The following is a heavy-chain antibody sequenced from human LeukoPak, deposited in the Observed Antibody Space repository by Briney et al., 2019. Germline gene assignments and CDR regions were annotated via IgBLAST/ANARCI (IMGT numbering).Heavy chain of an antibody. V-gene: IGHV3-30-3*01. CDR2: ISYDGSNK. J-gene: IGHJ3*02. Sequence: PGGSLRLSCAASGFTFSSYAMHWVRQAPGKGLEWVAVISYDGSNKYYADSVKGRFTISRDNSKNTLYLQMNSLRADDTAVYYCARAGGADAFDIWGQGTMVTVSS. D-gene: IGHD3-16*01. CDR3: ARAGGADAFDI. CDR1: GFTFSSYA.